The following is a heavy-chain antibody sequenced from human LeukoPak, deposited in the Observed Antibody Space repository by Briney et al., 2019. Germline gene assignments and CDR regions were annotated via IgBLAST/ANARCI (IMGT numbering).Heavy chain of an antibody. D-gene: IGHD3-10*01. CDR1: GGFISGDY. J-gene: IGHJ1*01. CDR2: VSYSGNT. CDR3: ASESYGSGNN. V-gene: IGHV4-59*01. Sequence: SETLSLTCTVSGGFISGDYWSWIRQPPGKGLEWIGYVSYSGNTDYNPSLKSRVTISVDTSKHHFLLMKRFGSEEATAVYHCASESYGSGNNWGQGTLVTVSS.